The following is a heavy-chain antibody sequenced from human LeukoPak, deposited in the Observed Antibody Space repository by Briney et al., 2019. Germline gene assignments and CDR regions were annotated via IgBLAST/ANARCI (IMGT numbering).Heavy chain of an antibody. D-gene: IGHD6-13*01. CDR3: VPGYSSSWVNSSGPWLS. J-gene: IGHJ4*02. CDR1: GFTFSSYG. V-gene: IGHV3-30*02. CDR2: IRYDGSNK. Sequence: GGSLRLSCAASGFTFSSYGMHWVRQAPGKGLEWVAFIRYDGSNKYQADSVKGRFTISRDNSKNTLYLQMNSLRAEDTAVYYCVPGYSSSWVNSSGPWLSWGQGTLVTVSS.